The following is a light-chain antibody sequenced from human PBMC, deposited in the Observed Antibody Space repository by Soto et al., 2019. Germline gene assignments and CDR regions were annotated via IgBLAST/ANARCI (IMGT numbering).Light chain of an antibody. V-gene: IGLV2-14*01. Sequence: QSALTQPASVSGSPGQSITISCTGTSSDVGGYNYVSWYQQHPGKAPKLMIYDVSNRPSGVSNRFSGSKSGNTASLTISGLQAEDEADYYCSSYTRSSTYEVFGGGTKLTVL. CDR1: SSDVGGYNY. J-gene: IGLJ2*01. CDR3: SSYTRSSTYEV. CDR2: DVS.